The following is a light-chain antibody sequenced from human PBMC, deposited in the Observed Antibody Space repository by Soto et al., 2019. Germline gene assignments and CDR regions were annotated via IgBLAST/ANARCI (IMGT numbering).Light chain of an antibody. CDR2: RAS. CDR3: QQYHNWPPWT. CDR1: QSVGSD. Sequence: EVVMTQSPATLSASPGERVTLSCRASQSVGSDLAWYQQKPGQPPRLLIYRASTRATGVPDRFSGSGSGTEFTFTISSLQSEDFAIYFCQQYHNWPPWTFGQGTKVDIK. V-gene: IGKV3-15*01. J-gene: IGKJ1*01.